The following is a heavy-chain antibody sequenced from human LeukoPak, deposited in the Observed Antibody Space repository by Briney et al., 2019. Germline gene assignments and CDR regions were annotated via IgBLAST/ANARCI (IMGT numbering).Heavy chain of an antibody. CDR1: GRSFSGYY. Sequence: SETLSLTCAVYGRSFSGYYWSWIRQPPGKGLEWIGEINHSGSTNYNPSLKSRVTISVDTSKNQFSLKLSSVTAADTAVYYCASQDDSSGYYYRRPFDYWGQGTLVTVSS. D-gene: IGHD3-22*01. CDR2: INHSGST. V-gene: IGHV4-34*01. J-gene: IGHJ4*02. CDR3: ASQDDSSGYYYRRPFDY.